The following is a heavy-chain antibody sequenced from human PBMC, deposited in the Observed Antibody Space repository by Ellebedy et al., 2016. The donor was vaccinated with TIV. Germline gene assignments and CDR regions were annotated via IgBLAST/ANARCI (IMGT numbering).Heavy chain of an antibody. D-gene: IGHD6-13*01. CDR2: IYSGGDT. CDR1: GFSVSNNY. Sequence: GESLKISCAASGFSVSNNYMNWLRQAPGKGLEWVSLIYSGGDTVYADSVKGRFTISRDSSKNTLYLQMNSLRAEDTAVYYCARDPPGIAASGPYKWGQGTLVTVSS. CDR3: ARDPPGIAASGPYK. J-gene: IGHJ4*02. V-gene: IGHV3-53*01.